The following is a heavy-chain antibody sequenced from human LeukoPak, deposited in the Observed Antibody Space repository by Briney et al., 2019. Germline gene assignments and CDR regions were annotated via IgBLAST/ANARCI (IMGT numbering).Heavy chain of an antibody. CDR2: ISGSGGST. V-gene: IGHV3-23*01. CDR3: AKQSSGYVWSSLDY. D-gene: IGHD3-22*01. CDR1: GFTFSSYA. J-gene: IGHJ4*02. Sequence: PGGSLRLPCAASGFTFSSYAMSWVRQAPGKGLEWVSAISGSGGSTYYADSVKGRFTISRDNSKNTLYLQMNSLRAEDTAVYYCAKQSSGYVWSSLDYWGQGTLVTVSS.